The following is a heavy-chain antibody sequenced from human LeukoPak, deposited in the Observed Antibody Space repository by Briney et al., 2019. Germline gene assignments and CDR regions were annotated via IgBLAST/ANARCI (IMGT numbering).Heavy chain of an antibody. J-gene: IGHJ4*02. Sequence: ASVKVSCKASGYTFTNYAMNWVRQAPGQGLEWMGWINAGNGKTKSSQRFQDRVTITRDTSASTAYMELNSLRSEDTAVYYCARGIWSSHNKDYYFDYWGQGSLVTVSS. CDR1: GYTFTNYA. CDR2: INAGNGKT. CDR3: ARGIWSSHNKDYYFDY. D-gene: IGHD2-21*01. V-gene: IGHV1-3*01.